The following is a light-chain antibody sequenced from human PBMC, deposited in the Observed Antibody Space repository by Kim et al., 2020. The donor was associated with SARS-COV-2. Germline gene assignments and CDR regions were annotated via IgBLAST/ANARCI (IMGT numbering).Light chain of an antibody. V-gene: IGLV3-21*04. J-gene: IGLJ2*01. CDR3: QVWDSSSDHVV. CDR2: YDS. CDR1: NIGSKT. Sequence: PGKTARITCGGNNIGSKTGHWYQQKPGQAPVLVIYYDSDRPSGIPERFSGSNSGNTATLTISRVEAGDEADYYCQVWDSSSDHVVFGGGTKLTVL.